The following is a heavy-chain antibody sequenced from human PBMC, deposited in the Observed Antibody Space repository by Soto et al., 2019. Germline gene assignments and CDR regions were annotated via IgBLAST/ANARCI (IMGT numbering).Heavy chain of an antibody. D-gene: IGHD3-16*02. V-gene: IGHV4-59*01. CDR3: ARDRTPRLRGYRGFYYYGMDV. Sequence: SETLSLTCSVSGDSISSYYWSWIRQSPGKGLEWIGYIYYSGSTFYNPSLQSRVTISIDTSKKQYSLEMRSVTAADTAVYFCARDRTPRLRGYRGFYYYGMDVWGQGTTVT. J-gene: IGHJ6*02. CDR1: GDSISSYY. CDR2: IYYSGST.